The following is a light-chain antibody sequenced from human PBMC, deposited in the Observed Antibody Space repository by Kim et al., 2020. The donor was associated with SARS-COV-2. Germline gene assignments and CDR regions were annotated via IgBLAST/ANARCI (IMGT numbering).Light chain of an antibody. CDR3: QHYGTSPYS. Sequence: LSPGERATIACRASHFVRNNYLAWYQQKPGQAPSLLIYGASNRATGFPDRFSGSGSGTDFTLTINRVEPEDFAVYYCQHYGTSPYSFGQGTKLEI. CDR1: HFVRNNY. V-gene: IGKV3-20*01. J-gene: IGKJ2*03. CDR2: GAS.